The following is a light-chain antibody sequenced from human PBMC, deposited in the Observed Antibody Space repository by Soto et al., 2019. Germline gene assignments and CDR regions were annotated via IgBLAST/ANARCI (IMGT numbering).Light chain of an antibody. CDR3: SSYSGTDNFGV. Sequence: QSVLTQPPSASGSPGQSVTISCTGTNSDIGGYIYVSWYRQYPGEAPKLLIYEVSKRSSGVPDRFSGSKSGNTASLTVSGLQADDEAHYYCSSYSGTDNFGVFGTGTKVTVL. CDR2: EVS. CDR1: NSDIGGYIY. J-gene: IGLJ1*01. V-gene: IGLV2-8*01.